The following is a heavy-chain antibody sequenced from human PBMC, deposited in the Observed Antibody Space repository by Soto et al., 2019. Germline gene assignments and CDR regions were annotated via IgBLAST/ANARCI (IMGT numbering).Heavy chain of an antibody. CDR2: IYHSGST. J-gene: IGHJ4*02. CDR3: ARVIKDDYVWGSYRFYFDY. CDR1: GGSISSSNW. D-gene: IGHD3-16*02. Sequence: SETLSLTCAVSGGSISSSNWWSWVRQPPGKGLEWIGEIYHSGSTNYNPSLKSRVTISVDKSKNQFSLKLSSVTAADTAVYYCARVIKDDYVWGSYRFYFDYWGQGTLVTVSS. V-gene: IGHV4-4*02.